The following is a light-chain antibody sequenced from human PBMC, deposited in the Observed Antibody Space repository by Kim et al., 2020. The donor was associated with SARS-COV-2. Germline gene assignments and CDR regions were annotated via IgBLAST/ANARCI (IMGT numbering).Light chain of an antibody. Sequence: ATINCKSSQSLLYSSINKNYLAWYQQKPGQPPKLLIYWASSRESGVPERFSGSGSGTDFTLTIRGLQAEDVAVYYCQQYYTSSPLTFGGGTRVEI. J-gene: IGKJ4*01. CDR2: WAS. CDR1: QSLLYSSINKNY. CDR3: QQYYTSSPLT. V-gene: IGKV4-1*01.